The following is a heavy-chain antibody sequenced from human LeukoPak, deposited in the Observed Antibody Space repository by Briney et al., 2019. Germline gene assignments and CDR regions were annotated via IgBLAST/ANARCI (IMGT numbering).Heavy chain of an antibody. CDR3: AGGPGYCSSTSCFG. J-gene: IGHJ4*02. Sequence: GASVKVSCKASGYTFTSYDINWVRQATGQGLEWMGWMNPNSGNTGYAQKFQGRITMTRNTSISTAYMELSSLRSEDTAVYYCAGGPGYCSSTSCFGWGQGTLVTVSS. D-gene: IGHD2-2*01. CDR1: GYTFTSYD. V-gene: IGHV1-8*01. CDR2: MNPNSGNT.